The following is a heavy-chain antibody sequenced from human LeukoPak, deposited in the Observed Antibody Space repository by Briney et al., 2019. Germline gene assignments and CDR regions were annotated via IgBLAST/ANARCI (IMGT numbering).Heavy chain of an antibody. J-gene: IGHJ2*01. Sequence: SGGSLRLACAASGFTFSSYGMSWIRQAPGKGLEWVSYISSSGSTIYYADSVKGRFTISRDNAKNSLYLQMNSLRAEDTAVYYCARDGVGASFGYFDLWGRGTLVTVSS. CDR2: ISSSGSTI. CDR3: ARDGVGASFGYFDL. CDR1: GFTFSSYG. D-gene: IGHD1-26*01. V-gene: IGHV3-48*04.